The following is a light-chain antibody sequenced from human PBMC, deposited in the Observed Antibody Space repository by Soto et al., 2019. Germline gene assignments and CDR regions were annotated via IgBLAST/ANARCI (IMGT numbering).Light chain of an antibody. CDR1: QSINNW. Sequence: DIQMTQTPSTLSASVGDRVTITCRASQSINNWLAWYQQKPGKAPKVLFYFSSFLESGFPSSFSGSGSGTEFILTISSLQPDDFATYYCQHYITYPWAFGQGTKV. V-gene: IGKV1-5*01. J-gene: IGKJ1*01. CDR3: QHYITYPWA. CDR2: FSS.